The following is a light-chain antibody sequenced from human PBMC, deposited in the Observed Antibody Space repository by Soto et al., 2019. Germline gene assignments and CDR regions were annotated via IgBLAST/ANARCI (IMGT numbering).Light chain of an antibody. CDR1: QRLVYSDGNTY. Sequence: DVGVSQSTRSVSGTVGEQVSMSGGSCQRLVYSDGNTYLNWFQQRPGQSPRRLIYKVSNRDSGVPDRFSRSGSAADFTLKISRVEAEDVGVYYCMPGTTARTCSEGTKVDIK. CDR2: KVS. J-gene: IGKJ1*01. V-gene: IGKV2-30*01. CDR3: MPGTTART.